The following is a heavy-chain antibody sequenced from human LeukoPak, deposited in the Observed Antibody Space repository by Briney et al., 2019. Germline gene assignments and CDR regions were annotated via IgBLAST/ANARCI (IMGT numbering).Heavy chain of an antibody. CDR2: IKQDESEK. V-gene: IGHV3-7*03. CDR3: ARNSGWYFNY. Sequence: GGSLRLSCAASGFTFSDYAMNWVRQAPGKGLEWVANIKQDESEKSYVDSVKGRFTISRDNAKNSLYLQMNSLRAEDTAVYYCARNSGWYFNYWGQGTLVTVSS. D-gene: IGHD5-12*01. J-gene: IGHJ4*02. CDR1: GFTFSDYA.